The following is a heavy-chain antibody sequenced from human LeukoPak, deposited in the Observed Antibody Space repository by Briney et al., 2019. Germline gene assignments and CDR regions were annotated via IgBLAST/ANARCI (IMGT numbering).Heavy chain of an antibody. CDR3: ARDPYSGGYGDYYYYYMDL. J-gene: IGHJ6*03. CDR1: GFTFSTYN. CDR2: ITSSSSYI. V-gene: IGHV3-21*01. D-gene: IGHD1-26*01. Sequence: GGSLRLSCAASGFTFSTYNMNWVRQAPGRGLEWVSSITSSSSYIYYADSVKGRFTMSRDNAKNSLYLQMNSLRAEDTAVYYCARDPYSGGYGDYYYYYMDLWGQGTTVTISS.